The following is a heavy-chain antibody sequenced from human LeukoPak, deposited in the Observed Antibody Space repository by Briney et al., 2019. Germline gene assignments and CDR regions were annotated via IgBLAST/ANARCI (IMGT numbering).Heavy chain of an antibody. CDR3: ARHVGIAVAGRGAYWYMDV. CDR1: GGSISSSSYY. D-gene: IGHD6-19*01. V-gene: IGHV4-39*01. J-gene: IGHJ6*03. Sequence: SETLSLTCTVSGGSISSSSYYWGWIRQPPGKGLEWIGSTYYSGSTYYNPSLKSRVTISVDTSKNQFSLKLSSVTAADTAVYYCARHVGIAVAGRGAYWYMDVWGKGTTVTVSS. CDR2: TYYSGST.